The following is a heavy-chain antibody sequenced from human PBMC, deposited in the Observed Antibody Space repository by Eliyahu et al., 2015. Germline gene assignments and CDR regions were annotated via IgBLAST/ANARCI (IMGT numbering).Heavy chain of an antibody. CDR1: GGSFSGYY. D-gene: IGHD6-13*01. V-gene: IGHV4-34*01. Sequence: QVQLQQWGAGLLKPSETLSLTCAVYGGSFSGYYWSWXRQPPGKGLEWIGEINHSGSTNYNPSLKSRVTISEDTSKNQFSLKLSSVTAADTAVYYCARVCASPAAAGPPQGYYYYYMDVWGKGTTVTVSS. J-gene: IGHJ6*03. CDR3: ARVCASPAAAGPPQGYYYYYMDV. CDR2: INHSGST.